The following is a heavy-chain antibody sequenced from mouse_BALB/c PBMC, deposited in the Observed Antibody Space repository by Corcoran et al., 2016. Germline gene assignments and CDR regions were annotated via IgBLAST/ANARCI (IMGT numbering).Heavy chain of an antibody. Sequence: QVQLQQSGAELMKPGASVKISCKATGYTFSSYWIEWVRQRPGHGLEWIGEIFPGSGSTNYNEKFKGKATFTADTSSNTAYMQLSSLTSEDSAVYYCARLYGNVFAYWGQGTLVTVSA. CDR3: ARLYGNVFAY. D-gene: IGHD2-10*02. J-gene: IGHJ3*01. V-gene: IGHV1-9*01. CDR2: IFPGSGST. CDR1: GYTFSSYW.